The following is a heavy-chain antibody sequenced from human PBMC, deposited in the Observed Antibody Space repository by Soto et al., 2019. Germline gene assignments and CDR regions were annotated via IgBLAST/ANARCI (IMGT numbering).Heavy chain of an antibody. V-gene: IGHV3-33*01. Sequence: QKYLVESGGGVVQPGGSLRLSCVASGSIFSGDGMHWVRQAPGKGLEWVAVIWYDGSNKYYADSVKGRFTISRDNSKNMLYLQMDSLRAEDTAVYYCARDGIGGTVFRGFCDYWGQGTLVTVSS. D-gene: IGHD1-7*01. CDR2: IWYDGSNK. CDR1: GSIFSGDG. J-gene: IGHJ4*02. CDR3: ARDGIGGTVFRGFCDY.